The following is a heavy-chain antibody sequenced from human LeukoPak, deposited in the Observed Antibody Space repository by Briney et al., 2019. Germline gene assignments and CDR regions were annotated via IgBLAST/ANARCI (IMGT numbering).Heavy chain of an antibody. CDR2: INSDGSTT. Sequence: GGSLRLSCAASGFXFSNNWIHWVRQAPGKGRVWVSRINSDGSTTTYADAVKGRFTISRDNAKNTLYLQMNSLRAEDTAVYYCARGYIYGYDCWGQGALVTVSS. D-gene: IGHD5-18*01. J-gene: IGHJ4*02. CDR1: GFXFSNNW. V-gene: IGHV3-74*01. CDR3: ARGYIYGYDC.